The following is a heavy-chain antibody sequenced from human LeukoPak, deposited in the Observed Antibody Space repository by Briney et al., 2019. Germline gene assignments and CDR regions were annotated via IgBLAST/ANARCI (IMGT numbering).Heavy chain of an antibody. D-gene: IGHD3-16*01. CDR3: ARGRSASGYFHF. V-gene: IGHV4-61*09. CDR2: IYTSRNT. Sequence: PSETLSLTCTVSGDSISSGSSYWGLDRAPPRKGLEWVGHIYTSRNTNYNPSLKSRVTISVDTSKNQFSLKLTSVTAADTAVYYCARGRSASGYFHFWGQGTLVTVSS. CDR1: GDSISSGSSY. J-gene: IGHJ4*02.